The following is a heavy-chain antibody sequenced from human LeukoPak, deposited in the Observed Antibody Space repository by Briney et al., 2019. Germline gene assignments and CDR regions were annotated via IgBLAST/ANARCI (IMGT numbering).Heavy chain of an antibody. D-gene: IGHD2-2*02. J-gene: IGHJ4*02. CDR2: IIPIFGTA. V-gene: IGHV1-69*13. Sequence: GASVKVSCKASGGTFSSYAISWVRQAPGQGPEWMGGIIPIFGTANYAQKFQGRVTITADESTSTAYMELSSLRSEDTAVYYCASRPYCSSTSCYTVFDYWGQGTLVTVSS. CDR3: ASRPYCSSTSCYTVFDY. CDR1: GGTFSSYA.